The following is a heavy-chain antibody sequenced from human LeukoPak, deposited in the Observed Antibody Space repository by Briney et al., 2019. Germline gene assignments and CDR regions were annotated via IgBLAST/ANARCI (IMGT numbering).Heavy chain of an antibody. D-gene: IGHD4-17*01. CDR1: GFTVSSNY. V-gene: IGHV3-53*01. Sequence: PGGCLRLSCAASGFTVSSNYMSWVRQAPGKGLEWVSVIYSGGSTYYADSVKGRFTISRDNSKNTLYLQMNSLRAEDTAVYYCVRGDYGDYTLFDYWGQGNLVTVSS. J-gene: IGHJ4*02. CDR2: IYSGGST. CDR3: VRGDYGDYTLFDY.